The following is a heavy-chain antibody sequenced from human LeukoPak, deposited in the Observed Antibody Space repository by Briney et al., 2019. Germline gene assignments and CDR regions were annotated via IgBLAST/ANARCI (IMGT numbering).Heavy chain of an antibody. Sequence: SETLSLTCTVSGGSISSYYWSWIRQPPGKGLGWIGFIYYSGRTNYNPSSKSRVTISVDTSKNQFSLKLSSVTAADTAVYYCARLNYGSGSYSEPNYYYYYGMDVWGQGTTVTVSS. D-gene: IGHD3-10*01. CDR3: ARLNYGSGSYSEPNYYYYYGMDV. V-gene: IGHV4-59*08. J-gene: IGHJ6*02. CDR1: GGSISSYY. CDR2: IYYSGRT.